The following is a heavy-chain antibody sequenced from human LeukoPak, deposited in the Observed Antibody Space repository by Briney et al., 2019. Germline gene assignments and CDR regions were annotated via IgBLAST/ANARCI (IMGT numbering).Heavy chain of an antibody. CDR3: ARARYCYDSSGYTLDY. D-gene: IGHD3-22*01. Sequence: SETLSLTCAVYGGSFSGYYWSWIRQPPGKGLEWIGEINHSGSTNYNPSLKSRVTISVDTSKNQFSLKLSSVTAADTAVYYCARARYCYDSSGYTLDYWGQGTLVTVSS. CDR1: GGSFSGYY. J-gene: IGHJ4*02. V-gene: IGHV4-34*01. CDR2: INHSGST.